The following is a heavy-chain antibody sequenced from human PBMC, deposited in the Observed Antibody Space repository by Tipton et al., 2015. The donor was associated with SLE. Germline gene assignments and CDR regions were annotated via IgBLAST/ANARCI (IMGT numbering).Heavy chain of an antibody. V-gene: IGHV4-39*07. CDR1: GGSISSSSYY. Sequence: TLSLTCTVSGGSISSSSYYWGWIRQPPGKGLEWIGSIYYSGSTNYNPSLKSRVTISVDTSKNQFSLKLSSVTAADTAVYYCARVERAARGFDYWGQGTLVTVSS. CDR3: ARVERAARGFDY. D-gene: IGHD6-13*01. CDR2: IYYSGST. J-gene: IGHJ4*02.